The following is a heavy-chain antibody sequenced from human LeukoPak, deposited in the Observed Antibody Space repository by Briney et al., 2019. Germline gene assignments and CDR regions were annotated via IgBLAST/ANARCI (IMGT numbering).Heavy chain of an antibody. V-gene: IGHV1-24*01. CDR2: FDPEDGKT. CDR3: ARAAYNSSPDY. CDR1: GYTLTELS. Sequence: GASVKVSCKVSGYTLTELSMHWVRQAPGEGLEWMGGFDPEDGKTIYAQKFQGRVTMTEDTSTDTAYMELRSLRTEDTAVYYCARAAYNSSPDYWGQGTLVTVSS. J-gene: IGHJ4*02. D-gene: IGHD6-6*01.